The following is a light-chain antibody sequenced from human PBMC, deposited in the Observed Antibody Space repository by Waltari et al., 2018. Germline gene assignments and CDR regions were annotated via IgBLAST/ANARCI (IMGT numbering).Light chain of an antibody. CDR1: QSISSF. CDR2: DAT. Sequence: DIQMTQSPSSLSASVGDRVDIPCRASQSISSFLSWYQQKPGKAPKLLIYDATRLQSGVPSRFSGSRSGTDFTLTISNLQPEDFATYYCQQSYSTPRTFGQGTKLEIK. CDR3: QQSYSTPRT. V-gene: IGKV1-39*01. J-gene: IGKJ2*01.